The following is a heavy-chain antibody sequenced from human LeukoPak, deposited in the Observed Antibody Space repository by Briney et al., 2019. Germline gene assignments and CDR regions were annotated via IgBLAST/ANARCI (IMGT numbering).Heavy chain of an antibody. CDR1: GYTFTSYY. CDR3: ARGVVVVAASFRFDP. Sequence: ASVKVSCKASGYTFTSYYMHWVRQAPGQGLEWMGWINPNSGGTNYAQKFQGRVTMTRDTSISTAYMELSRLRSDDTAVYYCARGVVVVAASFRFDPWGQGTLVTVSS. CDR2: INPNSGGT. D-gene: IGHD2-15*01. V-gene: IGHV1-2*02. J-gene: IGHJ5*02.